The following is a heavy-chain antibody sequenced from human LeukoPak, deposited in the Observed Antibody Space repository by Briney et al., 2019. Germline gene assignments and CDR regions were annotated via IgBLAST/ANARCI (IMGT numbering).Heavy chain of an antibody. CDR1: GFSFSTYW. Sequence: GGSLRLSCEVSGFSFSTYWMTWVRQAPGKGLEWVANINQHGSETYYVDSVKGRFVISRDNAKNSLFLQMDSLTGEDTAVYYCSRGGLYRYSGTSGDYWGQGTLVTVSS. CDR2: INQHGSET. CDR3: SRGGLYRYSGTSGDY. J-gene: IGHJ4*02. V-gene: IGHV3-7*01. D-gene: IGHD1-26*01.